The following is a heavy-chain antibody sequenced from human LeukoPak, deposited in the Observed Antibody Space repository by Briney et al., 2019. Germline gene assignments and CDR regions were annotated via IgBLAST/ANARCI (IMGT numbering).Heavy chain of an antibody. V-gene: IGHV3-11*01. Sequence: GGSLRLSCAASGFTFSDYYMSWIRQAPGKGLEWVSYISSSGSTIYYADSVKGRFTISRDNAKNSLYLQMNSLRAEDTAVYYCAREVRGYDSSGYYYASPYFDYWGQGTLVTVSS. CDR1: GFTFSDYY. CDR3: AREVRGYDSSGYYYASPYFDY. D-gene: IGHD3-22*01. J-gene: IGHJ4*02. CDR2: ISSSGSTI.